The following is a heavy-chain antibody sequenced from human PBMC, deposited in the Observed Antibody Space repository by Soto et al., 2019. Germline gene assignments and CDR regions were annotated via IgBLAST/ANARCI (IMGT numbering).Heavy chain of an antibody. J-gene: IGHJ4*02. V-gene: IGHV3-30*18. CDR1: GFTFSYSG. CDR2: ISHDGSRE. CDR3: AKDTYDYSSTGYYVFDY. D-gene: IGHD3-22*01. Sequence: GGSLRLSCAASGFTFSYSGMHWVRQAPEKGLEWVAVISHDGSRENYVDSVKGRFTISRDNSKNTQYQQMNRLRAEDKAVYYCAKDTYDYSSTGYYVFDYWGQGTLVTVSS.